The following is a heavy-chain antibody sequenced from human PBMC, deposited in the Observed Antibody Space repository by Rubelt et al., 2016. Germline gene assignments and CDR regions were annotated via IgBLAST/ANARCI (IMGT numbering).Heavy chain of an antibody. CDR3: AGRPAGLYQPIDH. Sequence: QVQLQQWGPGLVKPSETLSLTCTVSGDFLSSYYWTWIRQPAGKGLEWIGRIYTSGSTNYNPSLKSRVTMSVDTSKNQLSLKLSSLTAADTAGDYCAGRPAGLYQPIDHWGQGTLVTVSS. D-gene: IGHD2-2*01. V-gene: IGHV4-4*07. CDR2: IYTSGST. CDR1: GDFLSSYY. J-gene: IGHJ4*02.